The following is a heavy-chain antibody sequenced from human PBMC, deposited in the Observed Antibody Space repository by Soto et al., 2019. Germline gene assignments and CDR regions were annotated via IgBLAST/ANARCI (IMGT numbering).Heavy chain of an antibody. D-gene: IGHD2-21*02. V-gene: IGHV3-23*01. CDR2: ISGSGGST. J-gene: IGHJ3*02. Sequence: GGSLRLSCAASGFTFSSYAMSWFRQAPGKGLEWVSAISGSGGSTYYADSVKGRFTISRDNSKNTLYLQMNSLRAEDTAVYYCAKDFVVVTATWAFDIWGQGTMVTVSS. CDR3: AKDFVVVTATWAFDI. CDR1: GFTFSSYA.